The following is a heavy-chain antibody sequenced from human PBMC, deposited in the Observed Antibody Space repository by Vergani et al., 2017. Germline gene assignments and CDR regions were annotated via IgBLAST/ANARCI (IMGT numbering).Heavy chain of an antibody. V-gene: IGHV3-33*01. J-gene: IGHJ4*02. D-gene: IGHD3-22*01. CDR1: GFTFSSYG. CDR3: ARDDYYDSSGLSLFDD. Sequence: QVQLVESGGGVVQPGRSLRLSCAASGFTFSSYGLHWVRPAPGKGREWVAVIWYDGSNKYYADSVKGRFTISRDNSKNTLYLQMNSRRAEDTAVYYCARDDYYDSSGLSLFDDWGKGTLVTVSS. CDR2: IWYDGSNK.